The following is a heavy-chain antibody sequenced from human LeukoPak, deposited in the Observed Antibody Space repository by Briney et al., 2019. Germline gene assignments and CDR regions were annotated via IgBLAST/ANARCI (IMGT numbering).Heavy chain of an antibody. D-gene: IGHD5-24*01. J-gene: IGHJ6*02. CDR2: IYYSGST. CDR3: ARDYGDGYNSRYYYYGMDV. V-gene: IGHV4-39*07. Sequence: PSETLSLTCTVSGGSISSSSYYWGWIRQPPGKGLEWIGSIYYSGSTYYNPSLKSRVTISVDTSKNQFSLKLSSVTAADTAVYYCARDYGDGYNSRYYYYGMDVWGQGTTVTVSS. CDR1: GGSISSSSYY.